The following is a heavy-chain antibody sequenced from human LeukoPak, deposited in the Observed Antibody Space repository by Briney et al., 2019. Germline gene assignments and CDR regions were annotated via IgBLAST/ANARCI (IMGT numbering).Heavy chain of an antibody. CDR2: ISYDGSNK. J-gene: IGHJ4*02. Sequence: TGGSLRLSCAASGFTFSSYAMHWVRQAPGKGLEWVAVISYDGSNKYYADSVKGRFTISRDNSKNTLYLQMNSLRAEDTAVYYCAREQKIVGATPGFDYWGQGTLVTVSS. V-gene: IGHV3-30*04. D-gene: IGHD1-26*01. CDR1: GFTFSSYA. CDR3: AREQKIVGATPGFDY.